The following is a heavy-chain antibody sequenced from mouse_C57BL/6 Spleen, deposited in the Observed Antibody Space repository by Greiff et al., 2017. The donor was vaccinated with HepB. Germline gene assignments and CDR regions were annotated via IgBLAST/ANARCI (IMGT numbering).Heavy chain of an antibody. V-gene: IGHV5-4*03. J-gene: IGHJ2*01. CDR1: GFTFSSYA. CDR3: ARDYDYDWDY. CDR2: ISDGGSYT. Sequence: EVMLVESGGGLVKPGGSLKLSCAASGFTFSSYAMSWVRQTPEKRLEWVATISDGGSYTYYPDNVKGRFTISRDNAKNNLYLQMSHLKSEDTAIYYCARDYDYDWDYWGQGTTLTVSS. D-gene: IGHD2-4*01.